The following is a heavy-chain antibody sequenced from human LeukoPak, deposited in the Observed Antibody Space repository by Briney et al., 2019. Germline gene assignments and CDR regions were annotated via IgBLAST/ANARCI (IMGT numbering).Heavy chain of an antibody. V-gene: IGHV4-61*02. CDR2: IYTSGST. CDR3: ARVAPEYMVRGVFDY. Sequence: MPSETLSLTCTVSGGSISSGSYYWSWIRQPAGKGLEWIGRIYTSGSTNYNPSLKSRVTISVDTSKNQFSLKLSSVTAADTAVYYCARVAPEYMVRGVFDYWGQGTLVTVSS. J-gene: IGHJ4*02. CDR1: GGSISSGSYY. D-gene: IGHD3-10*01.